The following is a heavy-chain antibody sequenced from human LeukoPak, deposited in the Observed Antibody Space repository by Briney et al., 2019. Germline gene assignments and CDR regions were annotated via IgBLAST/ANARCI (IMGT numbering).Heavy chain of an antibody. CDR2: IRRRAYGGAA. CDR1: GFAFDDFA. J-gene: IGHJ4*02. CDR3: SRNGLVDFDY. V-gene: IGHV3-49*04. Sequence: GGSLRLSCTTSGFAFDDFAMSWVRQPAGKGLEWVGFIRRRAYGGAAEYAASVKGRFIISRDDSKGIAYLQMNSLKTEDTAVYYCSRNGLVDFDYWGQGSRVVVSP.